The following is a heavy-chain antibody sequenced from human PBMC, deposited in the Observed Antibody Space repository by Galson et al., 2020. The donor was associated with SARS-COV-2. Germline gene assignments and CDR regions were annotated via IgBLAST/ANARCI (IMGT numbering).Heavy chain of an antibody. CDR3: ARHGEFTTVTIDYYYFYGMDV. V-gene: IGHV4-39*01. CDR2: IYYSGST. D-gene: IGHD4-17*01. CDR1: GGSITSRNYY. Sequence: SEPLSLTCTVSGGSITSRNYYWSWIRQPPGKGLEWIGSIYYSGSTFYNPSLKRRVTASVDTSKNQFSLKVSSVTAADTAVYYCARHGEFTTVTIDYYYFYGMDVWGQGTTVTVSS. J-gene: IGHJ6*02.